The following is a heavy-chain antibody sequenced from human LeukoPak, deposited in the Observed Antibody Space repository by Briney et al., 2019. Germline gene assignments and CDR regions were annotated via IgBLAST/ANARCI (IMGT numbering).Heavy chain of an antibody. CDR2: ISASGGST. Sequence: GGSLRLSCAASGFPFSIYDMNWVRQAPGKGLEWVSSISASGGSTYYADSVKGRFTVSRDNAKNSVYLQMNSLRAEDTAVYFCARYGSGSNYRDPFDSWGQGTLATVSS. V-gene: IGHV3-23*01. CDR1: GFPFSIYD. J-gene: IGHJ4*02. D-gene: IGHD3-10*01. CDR3: ARYGSGSNYRDPFDS.